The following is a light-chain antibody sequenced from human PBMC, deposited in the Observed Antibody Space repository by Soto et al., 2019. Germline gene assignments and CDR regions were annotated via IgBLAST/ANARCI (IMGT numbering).Light chain of an antibody. J-gene: IGKJ1*01. CDR3: QQYFAYPLT. CDR1: QSVGIW. V-gene: IGKV1-5*01. CDR2: GAS. Sequence: DIQLTQSPPTLSASVGNRVTITCRASQSVGIWLAWYQHKPGKAPKVFVYGASSLETGVPSRFGGSGSATEFTLVINGLQADDSASNYCQQYFAYPLTFGQGTKVEVK.